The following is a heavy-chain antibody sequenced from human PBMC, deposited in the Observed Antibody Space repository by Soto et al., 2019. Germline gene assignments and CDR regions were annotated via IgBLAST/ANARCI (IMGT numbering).Heavy chain of an antibody. CDR1: GYSFTNYW. V-gene: IGHV5-51*01. Sequence: EVQLVQSGAEVKKPGESPKIYCKASGYSFTNYWIGWVRQMPGKGLEWMGFIYPSDSDTRYSPSFQGQVTISADKSINTAYLQWNSLQASDTAMYYCARSYYFDYWGQGTLVTVSS. CDR3: ARSYYFDY. CDR2: IYPSDSDT. J-gene: IGHJ4*02.